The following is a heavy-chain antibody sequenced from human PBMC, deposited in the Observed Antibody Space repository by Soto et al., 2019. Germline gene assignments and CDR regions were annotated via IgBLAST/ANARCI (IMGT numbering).Heavy chain of an antibody. CDR3: ARLPTTSFDI. Sequence: SETLSLTCTVSGGSLSPYYWSWIRQPPGKGLECIGYIYSSGSTNYNPSLKSRVTISVDTSKNQFSLKLTSVTAADTAVYYCARLPTTSFDIWGQGTMVNVSS. V-gene: IGHV4-59*08. CDR1: GGSLSPYY. CDR2: IYSSGST. D-gene: IGHD2-2*01. J-gene: IGHJ3*02.